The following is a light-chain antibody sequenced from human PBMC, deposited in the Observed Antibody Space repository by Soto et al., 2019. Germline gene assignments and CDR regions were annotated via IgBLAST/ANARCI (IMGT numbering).Light chain of an antibody. CDR3: QQRSNWPPT. Sequence: IMVTQSPATLSVSPGERATFSCRASQTVSNDLAWYQQKPGQAPRLLIYGASTRATGIPARFSGSGSGTEFTLTVSSLQSEDFAVYYCQQRSNWPPTFGQGTRLEI. J-gene: IGKJ5*01. CDR2: GAS. CDR1: QTVSND. V-gene: IGKV3-15*01.